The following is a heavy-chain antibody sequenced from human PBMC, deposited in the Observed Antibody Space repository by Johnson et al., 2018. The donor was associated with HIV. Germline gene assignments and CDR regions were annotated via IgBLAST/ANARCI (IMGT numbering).Heavy chain of an antibody. V-gene: IGHV3-30*04. CDR2: ISFDGSNK. CDR3: ARLRCAFDI. J-gene: IGHJ3*02. CDR1: GFTFSSYA. Sequence: QVQLVESGGGVVQPGRSLRLSCAASGFTFSSYAMHWVRQAPGKGLEWAAVISFDGSNKYFADSVKGRFTISRDNSKNTLYPQINSLRAEDTAVYYCARLRCAFDIWGQGTMVTVSS.